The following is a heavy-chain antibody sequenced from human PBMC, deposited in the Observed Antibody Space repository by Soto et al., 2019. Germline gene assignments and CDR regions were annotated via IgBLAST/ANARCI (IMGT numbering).Heavy chain of an antibody. CDR1: GGTFSSYA. CDR3: AGAPAVVAVAATAFSAFDI. CDR2: IIPIFGTA. V-gene: IGHV1-69*13. D-gene: IGHD2-15*01. Sequence: SVKVSCTDSGGTFSSYAISWVRQAPGQGLEWMGGIIPIFGTANYAQKFQGRVTITADESTSTAYMELSSLRSEDTAVYYCAGAPAVVAVAATAFSAFDIWGQGTMVTVSS. J-gene: IGHJ3*02.